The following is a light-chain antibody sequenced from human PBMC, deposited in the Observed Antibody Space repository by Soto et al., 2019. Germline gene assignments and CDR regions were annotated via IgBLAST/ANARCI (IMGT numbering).Light chain of an antibody. CDR2: DAS. CDR1: QSVSSY. CDR3: QQRSNWPPFGT. J-gene: IGKJ5*01. V-gene: IGKV3-11*01. Sequence: EIVLTQSPATLSLSPGERATLSCRASQSVSSYLAWYQQKPGQAPRLLIYDASNRATGIPARFSGSGSGTDFTLTISSREPEDFAVYYCQQRSNWPPFGTFGQGTRLEIK.